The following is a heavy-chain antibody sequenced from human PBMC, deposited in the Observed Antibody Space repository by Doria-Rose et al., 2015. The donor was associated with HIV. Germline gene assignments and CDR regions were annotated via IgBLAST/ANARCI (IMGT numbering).Heavy chain of an antibody. D-gene: IGHD3-3*01. V-gene: IGHV4-34*01. CDR3: ARAGDYDFRSGSFYFDY. J-gene: IGHJ4*02. CDR1: GGSFSGHY. Sequence: GGSFSGHYWNWIRQPPGQGLEWVGEINHSGSTNYNPLLKSRVTISVDTSKNQFSLKLSSVTAADTAVYYCARAGDYDFRSGSFYFDYWGQGTLVTVSS. CDR2: INHSGST.